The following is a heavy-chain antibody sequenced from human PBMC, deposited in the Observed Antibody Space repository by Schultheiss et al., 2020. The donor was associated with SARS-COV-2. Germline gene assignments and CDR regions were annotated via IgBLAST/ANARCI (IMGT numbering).Heavy chain of an antibody. Sequence: SETLSLTCAVYGGSFSDYFWSWIRQPPGKGLEWIGSIYYSGSTYYNPSLKSRVTISVDTSKNQFSLKLSSVTAADTAVYYCARTYCSSTSCLYGYYYYYMDVWGKGTTVTVSS. D-gene: IGHD2-2*01. J-gene: IGHJ6*03. CDR2: IYYSGST. CDR1: GGSFSDYF. CDR3: ARTYCSSTSCLYGYYYYYMDV. V-gene: IGHV4-34*01.